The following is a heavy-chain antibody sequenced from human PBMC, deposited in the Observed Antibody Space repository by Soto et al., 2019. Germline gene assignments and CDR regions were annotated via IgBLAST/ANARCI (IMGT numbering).Heavy chain of an antibody. D-gene: IGHD3-9*01. CDR1: GGSVSSGSYY. CDR3: ARIPYDILTGYGYYGMDV. CDR2: IYYSGST. J-gene: IGHJ6*02. V-gene: IGHV4-61*01. Sequence: QVQLQESGPGLVKPSETLSLTCTVSGGSVSSGSYYWSWIRQPPGKGLEWIGYIYYSGSTNYNPSLTSRVNISVDTSKNQFSLKLSSVTAADTAVYYCARIPYDILTGYGYYGMDVWGQGTTVTVSS.